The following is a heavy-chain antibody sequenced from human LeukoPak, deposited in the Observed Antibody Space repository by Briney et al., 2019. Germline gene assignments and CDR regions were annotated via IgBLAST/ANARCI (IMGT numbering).Heavy chain of an antibody. CDR3: AKGEGEN. J-gene: IGHJ4*02. CDR1: GFTFSSYG. V-gene: IGHV3-30*18. Sequence: PGRSLRLSCAAPGFTFSSYGMHWVRRAPGKGLEWVAVTSFDGTKKYYTESVKGRFTISRDNSKNTLHLQMNSLRAEDTAVYYCAKGEGENWGQGTLVTVSS. CDR2: TSFDGTKK. D-gene: IGHD3-16*01.